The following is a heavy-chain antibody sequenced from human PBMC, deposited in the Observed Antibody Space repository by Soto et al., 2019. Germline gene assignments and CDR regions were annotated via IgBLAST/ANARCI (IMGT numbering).Heavy chain of an antibody. CDR3: ARSLVRNARFHY. CDR2: ISSSTTI. V-gene: IGHV3-48*02. J-gene: IGHJ4*02. D-gene: IGHD1-1*01. Sequence: PGGSLRLSCAASGFTFSSYGMNWVRQAPGKGLEWVSYISSSTTIYYADSVKGRFTISRDNAKNSLYLQMNSLRDEDTAVYYCARSLVRNARFHYWGQGTLVTVSS. CDR1: GFTFSSYG.